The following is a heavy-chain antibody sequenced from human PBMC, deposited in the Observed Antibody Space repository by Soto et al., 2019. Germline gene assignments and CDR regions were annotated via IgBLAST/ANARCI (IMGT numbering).Heavy chain of an antibody. CDR3: ARGGLGIAAAGTDY. CDR1: GFTFSSYS. D-gene: IGHD6-13*01. V-gene: IGHV3-48*01. CDR2: ISSSSSTI. J-gene: IGHJ4*02. Sequence: GGSLRLSCAASGFTFSSYSMNWVRQAPGKGLEWVSYISSSSSTIYYADSVKGRFTISRDNAKNSLYLQMNSLRAEDTAVYYCARGGLGIAAAGTDYWGQGTLVTSPQ.